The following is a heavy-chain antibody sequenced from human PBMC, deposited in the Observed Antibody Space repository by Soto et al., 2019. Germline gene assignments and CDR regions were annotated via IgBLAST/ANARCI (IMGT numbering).Heavy chain of an antibody. CDR2: ASYEENNI. D-gene: IGHD6-25*01. CDR3: ARQADYYFDY. Sequence: GGSLRLSCAASGFTFGSYVMHWVRHAPGKGLEWVGVASYEENNIYYADSVKGRFTLSRDSSKDTLYLQMNSLRAEDTAVYYCARQADYYFDYWGQGILVTVSS. CDR1: GFTFGSYV. J-gene: IGHJ4*02. V-gene: IGHV3-30*03.